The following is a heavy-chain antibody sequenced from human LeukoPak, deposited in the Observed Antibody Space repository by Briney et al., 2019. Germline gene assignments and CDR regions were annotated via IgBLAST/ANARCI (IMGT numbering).Heavy chain of an antibody. D-gene: IGHD3-22*01. CDR2: IGYEGVHK. CDR3: AKDLHGGYSSDY. CDR1: GFTFNNFG. J-gene: IGHJ4*02. Sequence: PGGSLRLSCAASGFTFNNFGMHWVRQAPGKGLEWVAFIGYEGVHKYYADSVKGRFTISKDNFKATLYPQMNSLRPEDTAVYYCAKDLHGGYSSDYWGQGTLFTVSS. V-gene: IGHV3-30*02.